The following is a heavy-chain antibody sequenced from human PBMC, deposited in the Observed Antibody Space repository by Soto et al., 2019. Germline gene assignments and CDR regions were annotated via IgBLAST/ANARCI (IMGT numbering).Heavy chain of an antibody. CDR3: AINYYDSSGRDY. V-gene: IGHV1-69*13. CDR1: GGTFSSYA. CDR2: IIPIFGTA. D-gene: IGHD3-22*01. Sequence: GASVKVSCKASGGTFSSYAISWVRQAPGQGLEWMGGIIPIFGTANYAQKFQGRVTITADESTSTAYMELSSLRSEDTAVYYCAINYYDSSGRDYWGQGTLVTVSS. J-gene: IGHJ4*02.